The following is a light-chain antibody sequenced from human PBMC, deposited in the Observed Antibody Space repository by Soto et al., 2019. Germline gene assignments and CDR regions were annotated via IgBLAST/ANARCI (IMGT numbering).Light chain of an antibody. V-gene: IGLV1-40*01. CDR3: QSYDISLSGSVV. CDR1: SSNIGAGYD. Sequence: QSVLTQPPSVSGAPGQRVTISCTGSSSNIGAGYDVQWYQQLPGAAPRLLIFGNTNRPSGVPDRFSGSRSGTSASLAISGLEAEDEADYDCQSYDISLSGSVVFGGGTKLTVL. CDR2: GNT. J-gene: IGLJ2*01.